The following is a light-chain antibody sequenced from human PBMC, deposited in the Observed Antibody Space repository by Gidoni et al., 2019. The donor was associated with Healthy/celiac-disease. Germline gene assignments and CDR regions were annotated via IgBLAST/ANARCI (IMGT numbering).Light chain of an antibody. CDR1: SSYDGGYRY. CDR3: SSYAGSNNFEV. Sequence: QSALTQPPSATGSPGPSVTISCTGTSSYDGGYRYVSWYQQLPCKAPTLMIYEASKRPSGVPDRFSGSKSVNTASLTVSGLQAEDEADYYCSSYAGSNNFEVFGGGTKLTVL. V-gene: IGLV2-8*01. J-gene: IGLJ2*01. CDR2: EAS.